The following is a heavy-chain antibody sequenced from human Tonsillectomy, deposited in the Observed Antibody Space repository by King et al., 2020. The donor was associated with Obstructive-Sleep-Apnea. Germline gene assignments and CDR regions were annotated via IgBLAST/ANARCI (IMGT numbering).Heavy chain of an antibody. D-gene: IGHD3-9*01. J-gene: IGHJ4*02. CDR3: ARRYYNILTGYFDYFDY. V-gene: IGHV4-31*03. CDR2: IYYSGST. CDR1: GGSINSGDSY. Sequence: VQLQESGPGLVKPSQTLSLTCTVSGGSINSGDSYWSWLRQHPGKGLEWIGYIYYSGSTYYNPSLKSRLTISIDRSQTQFPLKLSSVTAADTAVYYCARRYYNILTGYFDYFDYWGQGTLVTVSS.